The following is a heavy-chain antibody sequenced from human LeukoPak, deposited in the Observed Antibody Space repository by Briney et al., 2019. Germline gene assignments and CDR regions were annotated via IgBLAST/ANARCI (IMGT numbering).Heavy chain of an antibody. CDR1: GYTFTSYG. Sequence: GASVTVSFKSSGYTFTSYGISWVRQAPGQGLEWMGWITAYNDNTNYAQKLQGRVTMTTDTSTSTAYMELRSLRSDDTAVYYCARALLWFGEPSHIDYWGQGTLVTASS. CDR3: ARALLWFGEPSHIDY. V-gene: IGHV1-18*01. CDR2: ITAYNDNT. D-gene: IGHD3-10*01. J-gene: IGHJ4*02.